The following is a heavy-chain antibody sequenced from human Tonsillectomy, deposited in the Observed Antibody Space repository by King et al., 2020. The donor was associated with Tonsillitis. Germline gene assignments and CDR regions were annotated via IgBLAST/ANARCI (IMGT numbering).Heavy chain of an antibody. D-gene: IGHD3-16*02. V-gene: IGHV3-48*02. CDR3: ARDSYDYVWGSYPGSALDI. Sequence: VQLVESGGGLVQPGGSLRLSCAASGFTFSSYSMNWVRQAPGKGLEWVSYISSSSSTIYYADSVKGRFTISRDNAKNSLYLQMNSLRDEDTAVYYCARDSYDYVWGSYPGSALDIWGKGQWSPSLQ. CDR1: GFTFSSYS. CDR2: ISSSSSTI. J-gene: IGHJ3*02.